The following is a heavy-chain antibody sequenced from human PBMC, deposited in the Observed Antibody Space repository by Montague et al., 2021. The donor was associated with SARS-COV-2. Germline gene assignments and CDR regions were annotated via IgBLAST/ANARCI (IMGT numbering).Heavy chain of an antibody. J-gene: IGHJ4*02. D-gene: IGHD5-18*01. CDR1: GFTLSSYA. Sequence: SLRLSCAASGFTLSSYALHWVRQAPGKGPEWVAVISYNGRNKQYGDSVKGRSTISRDNSKNTLYLEVNNLRSDDTAVYYCAREPKPVGYSYGYTFFDYWGQGTLVTVSS. CDR3: AREPKPVGYSYGYTFFDY. V-gene: IGHV3-30*04. CDR2: ISYNGRNK.